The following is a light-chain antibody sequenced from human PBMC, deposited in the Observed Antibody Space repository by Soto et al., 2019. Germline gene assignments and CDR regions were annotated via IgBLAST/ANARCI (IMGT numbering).Light chain of an antibody. CDR1: QGISSY. CDR2: AAS. V-gene: IGKV1-8*01. Sequence: AIRMTQSASSLSASTGDRVTITCRASQGISSYLAWYQQKPGKAPKLLIYAASTLQSGVPSRFSGSGSGTDFTLTISCLQSADFATYYCQQYYSYPRTFGQGTKVEIK. CDR3: QQYYSYPRT. J-gene: IGKJ1*01.